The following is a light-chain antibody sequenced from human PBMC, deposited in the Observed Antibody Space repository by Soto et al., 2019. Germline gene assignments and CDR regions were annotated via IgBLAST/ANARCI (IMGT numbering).Light chain of an antibody. CDR2: TND. J-gene: IGLJ1*01. CDR1: SSNIGSNT. CDR3: SSWDDNLDAEV. Sequence: QSVLTQPPSASGTPGQRVTIPCSGSSSNIGSNTVNWYQQLPGTAPKLLIYTNDQRPSGVPDRFSGSKSGTSASLAISGLQFEDEADYHCSSWDDNLDAEVFGAGTKVS. V-gene: IGLV1-44*01.